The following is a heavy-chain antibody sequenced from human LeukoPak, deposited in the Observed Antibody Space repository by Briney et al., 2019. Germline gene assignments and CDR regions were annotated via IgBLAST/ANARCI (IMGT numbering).Heavy chain of an antibody. CDR2: IYYSGST. CDR1: GGSISSYY. V-gene: IGHV4-59*08. Sequence: SETLSLTCTVSGGSISSYYWGWIRQPPGKGLEWIGYIYYSGSTNYNPSLKSRVTISVDTSKNQFSLKLSSVTAADTAVYYCSAGTVDYYYYYGMDVWGQGTTVTVSS. CDR3: SAGTVDYYYYYGMDV. J-gene: IGHJ6*02. D-gene: IGHD6-13*01.